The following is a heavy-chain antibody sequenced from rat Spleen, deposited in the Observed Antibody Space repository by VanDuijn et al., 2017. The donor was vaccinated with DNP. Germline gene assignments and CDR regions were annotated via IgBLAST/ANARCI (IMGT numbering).Heavy chain of an antibody. J-gene: IGHJ2*01. D-gene: IGHD1-4*01. CDR1: GFTFSDYY. CDR3: ARHVLPLRVWDY. CDR2: ISYDGGST. V-gene: IGHV5-22*01. Sequence: EVQLVESGGDLVQPGRSLKLSCAASGFTFSDYYMAWVRQAPTKGLEWVAYISYDGGSTYNGDSVKGRFTISRDNAKSTLYLQINSLRSEDMATYYCARHVLPLRVWDYWGQGVMVTVSS.